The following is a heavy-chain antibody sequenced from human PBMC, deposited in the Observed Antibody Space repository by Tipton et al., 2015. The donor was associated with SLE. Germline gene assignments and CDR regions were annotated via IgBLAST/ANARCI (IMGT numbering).Heavy chain of an antibody. D-gene: IGHD4-17*01. CDR3: ARGADYGDYVAFDY. CDR1: GGSISSYY. CDR2: IYHSGST. V-gene: IGHV4-38-2*02. Sequence: TLSLTCTVSGGSISSYYWGWIRQPPGKGLEWIGSIYHSGSTYYNPSLKSRVTISVDTSKNQFSLKLSSVTAADTAVYYCARGADYGDYVAFDYWGQGTLVTVSS. J-gene: IGHJ4*02.